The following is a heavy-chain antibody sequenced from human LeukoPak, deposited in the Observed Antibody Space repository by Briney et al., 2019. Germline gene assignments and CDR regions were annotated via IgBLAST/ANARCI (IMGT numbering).Heavy chain of an antibody. V-gene: IGHV1-8*01. CDR2: MNPNSGNT. CDR1: GYTFTSYD. Sequence: ASVKVSCKASGYTFTSYDINWVRQATGQGLEWMGWMNPNSGNTGYAQKFQGRVTMTEDTSTDTAYMELSSLRSEDTAVYYCATGSFGPASPFDYWGQGTLVTVSS. D-gene: IGHD3-10*01. CDR3: ATGSFGPASPFDY. J-gene: IGHJ4*02.